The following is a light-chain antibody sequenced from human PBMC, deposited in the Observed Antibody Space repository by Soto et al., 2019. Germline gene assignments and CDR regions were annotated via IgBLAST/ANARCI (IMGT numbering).Light chain of an antibody. CDR2: EVS. V-gene: IGLV2-14*01. CDR3: SSYTSSTTRV. Sequence: QSALTQPASVSGSPGQSITISCTGTSSDVGDNNYVSWYQQYPGKAPKLILYEVSNRPSGVSNRFSGSKSGNTASLTISGLQAEHEADYYCSSYTSSTTRVFGTGTKLTVL. J-gene: IGLJ1*01. CDR1: SSDVGDNNY.